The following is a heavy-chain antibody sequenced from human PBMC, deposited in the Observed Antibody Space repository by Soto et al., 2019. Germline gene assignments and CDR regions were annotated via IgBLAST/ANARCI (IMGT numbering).Heavy chain of an antibody. D-gene: IGHD5-12*01. Sequence: GGSLRLSCAASGFTFSDYYMSWIRQAPGKGLEWVSYISSSSSYTNYADSVKGRFTISRDNAKNSLYLQMNSLRAEDTAVYYCARVVGGYDPLYGMDVWGQGTTVTVSS. CDR3: ARVVGGYDPLYGMDV. CDR1: GFTFSDYY. V-gene: IGHV3-11*06. J-gene: IGHJ6*02. CDR2: ISSSSSYT.